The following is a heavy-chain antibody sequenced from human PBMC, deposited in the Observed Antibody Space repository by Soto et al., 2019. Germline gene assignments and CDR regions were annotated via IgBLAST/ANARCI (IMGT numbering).Heavy chain of an antibody. CDR2: IYPGDSDT. Sequence: GGSLKVSCMGSGYEVSAWHNFTSYWIGWVRQMPGEGLEWVGIIYPGDSDTRYSPSFQGHVTISADTSINTAYLQWTRLKASDTAMYYCARHLEVPCHGLTTFYNGLDVWCQGTTVSVSS. J-gene: IGHJ6*02. CDR1: GYEVSAWHNFTSYW. V-gene: IGHV5-51*01. D-gene: IGHD2-8*01. CDR3: ARHLEVPCHGLTTFYNGLDV.